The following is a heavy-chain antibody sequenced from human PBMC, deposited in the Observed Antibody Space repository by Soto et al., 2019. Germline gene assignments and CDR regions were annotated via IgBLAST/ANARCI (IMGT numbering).Heavy chain of an antibody. D-gene: IGHD3-9*01. V-gene: IGHV3-73*01. Sequence: GGSLRLSCAASGFTFSGSAMHWVRQASGKGLEWVGRIRSKPNSYATVYAASVKGRFTISRDDSKNTAYLQMNSLKTEDTAVYYCTRSPADDILTGYYLEYWGQGTLVTVSS. CDR3: TRSPADDILTGYYLEY. J-gene: IGHJ4*02. CDR1: GFTFSGSA. CDR2: IRSKPNSYAT.